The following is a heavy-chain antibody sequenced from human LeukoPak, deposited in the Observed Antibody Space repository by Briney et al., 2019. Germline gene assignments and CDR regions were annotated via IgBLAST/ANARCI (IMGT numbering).Heavy chain of an antibody. J-gene: IGHJ4*02. V-gene: IGHV3-30*18. D-gene: IGHD3-9*01. CDR2: ISYDGSDK. CDR1: GFTFSSYG. CDR3: AKAHYDIWAIDY. Sequence: GGSLRLSCAASGFTFSSYGMHWVRQAPGKGLEWVAVISYDGSDKYYADSVKGRFTISRDNSKNALYLQMNSLRAEDTAVYYCAKAHYDIWAIDYWGQGTLVTVSS.